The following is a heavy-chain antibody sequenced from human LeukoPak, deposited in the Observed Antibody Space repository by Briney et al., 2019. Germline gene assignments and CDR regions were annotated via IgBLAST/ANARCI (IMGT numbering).Heavy chain of an antibody. CDR2: INPNSGGT. J-gene: IGHJ3*02. CDR3: ARGRHYYDSSGYYYLKPRDAFDI. D-gene: IGHD3-22*01. Sequence: ASVKVSCKASGYTFTGYYMHWVRQAPGQGLEWMGWINPNSGGTNYAQKFQGRVTMTRDMSTSTVYMELSSLGSEDTAVYYCARGRHYYDSSGYYYLKPRDAFDIWGQGTMVTVSS. CDR1: GYTFTGYY. V-gene: IGHV1-2*02.